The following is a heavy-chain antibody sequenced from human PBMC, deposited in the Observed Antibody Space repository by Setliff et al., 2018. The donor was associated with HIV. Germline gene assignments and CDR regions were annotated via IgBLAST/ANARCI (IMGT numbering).Heavy chain of an antibody. V-gene: IGHV4-34*01. D-gene: IGHD6-25*01. J-gene: IGHJ2*01. CDR2: ISHRGTT. Sequence: SETLSLPCAVYGGSLSDSYYNWIRQPPGKGLEWIGQISHRGTTSYNSSLKSRVAMSVEMSRNQFSLTLNSLTAADAAVYYFARDQRLPGLQPPYWYFDLWGRGTLVTVSS. CDR1: GGSLSDSY. CDR3: ARDQRLPGLQPPYWYFDL.